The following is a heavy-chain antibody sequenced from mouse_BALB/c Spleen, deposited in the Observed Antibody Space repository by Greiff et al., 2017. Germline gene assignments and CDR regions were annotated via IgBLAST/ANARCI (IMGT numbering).Heavy chain of an antibody. J-gene: IGHJ4*01. V-gene: IGHV2-6-7*01. CDR3: ARDREITHYAMDY. Sequence: QVQLKESGPGLVAPSQSLSITCTVSGFSLTGYGVNWVRQPPGKGLEWLGMIWGDGSTDYNSALKSRLSISKDNSKSQVFLKMNSLQTDDTARYYCARDREITHYAMDYWGQGTSVTVSS. CDR1: GFSLTGYG. CDR2: IWGDGST. D-gene: IGHD2-4*01.